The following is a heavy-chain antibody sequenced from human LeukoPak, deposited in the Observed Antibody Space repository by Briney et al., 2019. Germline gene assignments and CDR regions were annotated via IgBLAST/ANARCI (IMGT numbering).Heavy chain of an antibody. CDR3: ARDRCSSTSCFIDY. CDR2: IKQDGSEK. J-gene: IGHJ4*02. CDR1: GFTFSNYW. Sequence: GGSLRLSCAVSGFTFSNYWMSWVRQAPGKGLEWVANIKQDGSEKYYVDSVKGRFTVSRDNAKNSLYLQMNSLRAEDRAVYYCARDRCSSTSCFIDYWGQGTLVTVSS. D-gene: IGHD2-2*01. V-gene: IGHV3-7*04.